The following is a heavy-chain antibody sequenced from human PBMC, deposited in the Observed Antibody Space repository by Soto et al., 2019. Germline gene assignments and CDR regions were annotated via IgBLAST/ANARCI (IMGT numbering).Heavy chain of an antibody. CDR3: ARDSRCSGGSCYYYYYGMDV. CDR2: INSDGSST. J-gene: IGHJ6*02. D-gene: IGHD2-15*01. CDR1: GFTFSSYW. Sequence: GGSLRLSCAASGFTFSSYWMHWVRQAPGKGLVWVSRINSDGSSTSYADSVKGRFTISRDNAKNTLYLQMNSQRAEDTAVYYCARDSRCSGGSCYYYYYGMDVWGQGTTVTVSS. V-gene: IGHV3-74*01.